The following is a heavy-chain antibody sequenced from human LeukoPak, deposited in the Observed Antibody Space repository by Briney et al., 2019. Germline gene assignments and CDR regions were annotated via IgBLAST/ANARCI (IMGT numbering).Heavy chain of an antibody. CDR2: IIPIFGTA. V-gene: IGHV1-69*05. Sequence: GASVKVSCKASGGTFSSYAISWVRQAPGQGLEWMGGIIPIFGTANYAQKFQGRVTITTDESTSTAYMELSSLRSEDTAVYYCAREGLTYYSDSSGYSDEPLFDYWGQGTLVTVSS. D-gene: IGHD3-22*01. CDR3: AREGLTYYSDSSGYSDEPLFDY. J-gene: IGHJ4*02. CDR1: GGTFSSYA.